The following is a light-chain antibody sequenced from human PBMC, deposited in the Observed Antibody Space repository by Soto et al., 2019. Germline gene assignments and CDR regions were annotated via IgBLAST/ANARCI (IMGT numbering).Light chain of an antibody. CDR3: QQVNSFPIT. CDR1: QGISKW. V-gene: IGKV1-12*01. J-gene: IGKJ5*01. CDR2: AAP. Sequence: DIQMTQSPSSVSASVGDRVTITCRASQGISKWLAWYQQKPGKAPKFLMYAAPTLQSGVPSRFSDSGSGTDFALTISSLQPEDFASYYCQQVNSFPITFCQGTRLEIK.